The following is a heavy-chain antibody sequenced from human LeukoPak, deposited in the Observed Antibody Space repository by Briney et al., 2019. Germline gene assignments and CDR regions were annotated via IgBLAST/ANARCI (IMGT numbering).Heavy chain of an antibody. CDR3: ARRRVLTGSSRGDAFDI. V-gene: IGHV4-59*08. Sequence: SETLSLTCTVSGVSISSYYWSWIRQVPGKGLEWIAYIYYIGSTDYNPSLKSRVTISVDTSKNQFSLNVSSVTAADTAVYYCARRRVLTGSSRGDAFDIWGQGTVVTVSS. CDR1: GVSISSYY. J-gene: IGHJ3*02. CDR2: IYYIGST. D-gene: IGHD3-9*01.